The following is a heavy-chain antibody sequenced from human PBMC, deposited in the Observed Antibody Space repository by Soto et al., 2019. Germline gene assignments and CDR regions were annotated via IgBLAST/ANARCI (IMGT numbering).Heavy chain of an antibody. CDR2: ISYDGSNK. J-gene: IGHJ4*02. Sequence: GGSLRLSCAASGFTFSSYGMHWVRQAPGKGLEWVAFISYDGSNKYYADSVKGRFTISRDNSKNTLYLQMNSLRAEDTAVYYCAKNDKWIQLWVDYWGQGTMGTVSS. CDR1: GFTFSSYG. V-gene: IGHV3-30*18. D-gene: IGHD5-18*01. CDR3: AKNDKWIQLWVDY.